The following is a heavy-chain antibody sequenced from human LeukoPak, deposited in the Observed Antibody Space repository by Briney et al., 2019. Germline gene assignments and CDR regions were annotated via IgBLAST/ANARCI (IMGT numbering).Heavy chain of an antibody. CDR2: INWNGGST. Sequence: PGGSLRLSCAASGFTFDDYGMSWVRPAPGKGMEWDSGINWNGGSTGYADSVKGRFTISRDNAKNSLYLQMNSLRAEDTALYYCAREYYYDILTGYKPLDYWGQGTLVTVSS. J-gene: IGHJ4*02. CDR3: AREYYYDILTGYKPLDY. CDR1: GFTFDDYG. D-gene: IGHD3-9*01. V-gene: IGHV3-20*04.